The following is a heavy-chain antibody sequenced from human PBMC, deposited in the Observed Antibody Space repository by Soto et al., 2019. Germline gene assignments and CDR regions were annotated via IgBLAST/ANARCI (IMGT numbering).Heavy chain of an antibody. CDR1: GDTFTSHW. V-gene: IGHV5-51*01. CDR2: IYPADSDT. J-gene: IGHJ3*02. D-gene: IGHD3-10*01. CDR3: VRPQAKELGTIRGAFDI. Sequence: GESLKISCKGSGDTFTSHWIAWVRQMPGKGLELMGLIYPADSDTRYSPSFEGQVTISVDKSSSTAYLQWSGLKASDTAMYYCVRPQAKELGTIRGAFDIWGQGTKVTVS.